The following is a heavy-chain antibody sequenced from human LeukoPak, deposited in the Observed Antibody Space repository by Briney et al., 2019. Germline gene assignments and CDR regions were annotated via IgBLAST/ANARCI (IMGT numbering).Heavy chain of an antibody. V-gene: IGHV4-59*01. CDR1: GGSISNYY. Sequence: PSETLSLTCTVSGGSISNYYWSWIRQPPGKGLEWIGYIYYTGSTYYIPSLKSRVTISLDTSKNQFSLSLTSVTAADTAVYYCARSGYSYGTGYYFDYWGQGTLVTVSS. CDR2: IYYTGST. J-gene: IGHJ4*02. D-gene: IGHD5-18*01. CDR3: ARSGYSYGTGYYFDY.